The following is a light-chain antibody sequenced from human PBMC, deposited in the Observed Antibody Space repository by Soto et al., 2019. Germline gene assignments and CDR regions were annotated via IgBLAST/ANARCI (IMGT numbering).Light chain of an antibody. CDR1: QSIGKH. Sequence: DIQMTQSPSFLSASVGDRVTITCRASQSIGKHLNWYQQKPGKAPKFLIYGASTLQSGVPSRFTGSGSGTDFTPTVNSLQAEDFATYYCQQGYSSPATFGQGTRLEIK. J-gene: IGKJ5*01. V-gene: IGKV1-39*01. CDR2: GAS. CDR3: QQGYSSPAT.